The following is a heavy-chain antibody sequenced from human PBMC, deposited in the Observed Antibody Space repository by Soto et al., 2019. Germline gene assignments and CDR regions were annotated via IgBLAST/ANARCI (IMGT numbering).Heavy chain of an antibody. V-gene: IGHV4-30-4*01. CDR3: ARDDRFGELTD. J-gene: IGHJ4*02. CDR1: GGSISSGDYY. Sequence: TLSLTCTVSGGSISSGDYYWSWIRQPPGKGLEWIGYIYYSGSTYYNPSLKSRVTISVDTSKNQFSLKLSSVTAADTAVYYCARDDRFGELTDWGQGTLVTVSS. D-gene: IGHD3-10*01. CDR2: IYYSGST.